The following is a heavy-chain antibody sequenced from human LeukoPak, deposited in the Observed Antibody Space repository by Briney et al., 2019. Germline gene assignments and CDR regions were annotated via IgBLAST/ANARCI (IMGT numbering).Heavy chain of an antibody. CDR2: IIPIFGTA. CDR3: ARGTNNSGYYVYYFDY. Sequence: ASVKVSCKASGGTFSSYAISWVRQAPGQGLEWMGGIIPIFGTANYAQKFQGRVTITADESTSTAYMELSSLRSEDTAVYYCARGTNNSGYYVYYFDYWGQGTLVTVSS. J-gene: IGHJ4*02. V-gene: IGHV1-69*13. CDR1: GGTFSSYA. D-gene: IGHD3-22*01.